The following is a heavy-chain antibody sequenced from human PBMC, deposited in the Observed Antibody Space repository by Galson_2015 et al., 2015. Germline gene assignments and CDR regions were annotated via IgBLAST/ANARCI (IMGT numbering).Heavy chain of an antibody. Sequence: SLRLSCAASGFTFSSYAMHWVRQAPGKGLEWAAVISYDGSNKYYADSVKGRFTISRDNSKNTLYLQMNSLRAEDTAVYYCARPYYDFWRFDPWGQGTLVTVSS. CDR2: ISYDGSNK. J-gene: IGHJ5*02. V-gene: IGHV3-30-3*01. D-gene: IGHD3-3*01. CDR1: GFTFSSYA. CDR3: ARPYYDFWRFDP.